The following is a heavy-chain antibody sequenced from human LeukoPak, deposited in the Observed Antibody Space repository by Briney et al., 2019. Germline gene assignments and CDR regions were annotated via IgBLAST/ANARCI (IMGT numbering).Heavy chain of an antibody. CDR1: GFTLSSNY. CDR2: IYSGGST. V-gene: IGHV3-66*01. J-gene: IGHJ1*01. Sequence: GGSLILSCSASGFTLSSNYMSWVRQAPGKGLERDSVIYSGGSTYYADSVKVRFTISRDNSKNTLYLQMNSLRAEDTAVYYCGRDRSGYFQNWGEGNLVTVSS. CDR3: GRDRSGYFQN. D-gene: IGHD3-3*01.